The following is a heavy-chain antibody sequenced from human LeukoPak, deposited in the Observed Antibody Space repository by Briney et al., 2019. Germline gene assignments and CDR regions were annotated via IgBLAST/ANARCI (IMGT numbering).Heavy chain of an antibody. V-gene: IGHV1-18*01. CDR3: ARVPYDFWSGYYASYYYYMDV. Sequence: GASVKVSCKASGYTFTSYGISWVRQAPGQGLEWMGWISAYNGNTNYAQKFQGRVTMTRDTSISTAYMELSRLRSDDTAVYYCARVPYDFWSGYYASYYYYMDVWGKGTTVTVS. J-gene: IGHJ6*03. CDR1: GYTFTSYG. D-gene: IGHD3-3*01. CDR2: ISAYNGNT.